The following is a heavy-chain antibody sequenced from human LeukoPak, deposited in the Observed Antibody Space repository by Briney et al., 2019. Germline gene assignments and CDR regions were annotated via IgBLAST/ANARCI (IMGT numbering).Heavy chain of an antibody. D-gene: IGHD2-2*01. CDR2: IDPSSTYI. V-gene: IGHV3-21*01. CDR1: GSMSSTYW. CDR3: ARAPTVLVGYCSSSSCQADY. J-gene: IGHJ4*02. Sequence: PGGSLRLSCAASGSMSSTYWMTWVRQAPGKGLEWVSAIDPSSTYIYYADSVKGRFTISRDNAENSLYLQMNSLRVEDTAVYYCARAPTVLVGYCSSSSCQADYWGQGTLVTVSS.